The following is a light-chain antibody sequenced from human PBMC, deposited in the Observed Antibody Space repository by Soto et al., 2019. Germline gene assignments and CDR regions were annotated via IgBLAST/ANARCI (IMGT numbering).Light chain of an antibody. CDR2: GAS. CDR3: QQYKNWPPLT. J-gene: IGKJ4*01. V-gene: IGKV3-15*01. CDR1: QSVSSN. Sequence: VLTQSPATLSVSPGERATLACRASQSVSSNLALYQQKPGQAPRLLIYGASTRATGIPARFSGSGSGTEFALTISSLQSEDFAVYYCQQYKNWPPLTFGGGTRVEIK.